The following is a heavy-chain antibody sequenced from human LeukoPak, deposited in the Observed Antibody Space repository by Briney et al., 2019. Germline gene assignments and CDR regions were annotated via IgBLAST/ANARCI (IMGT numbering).Heavy chain of an antibody. CDR3: ARQTYYARGGYPFDQ. CDR1: AGSISSYY. D-gene: IGHD3-22*01. J-gene: IGHJ4*02. V-gene: IGHV4-59*08. CDR2: FYYGGSS. Sequence: SETLSLTCTVSAGSISSYYWNWIRQPPGRGLEWIGYFYYGGSSKYNPSLKSRVTMSADTSKNQFSLKLTSVTAADTAMYYCARQTYYARGGYPFDQWGQGTLVTVSS.